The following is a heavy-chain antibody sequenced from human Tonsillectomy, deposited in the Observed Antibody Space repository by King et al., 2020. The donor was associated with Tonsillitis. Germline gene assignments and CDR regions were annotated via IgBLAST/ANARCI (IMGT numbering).Heavy chain of an antibody. Sequence: VQLQQWGAGLLKPSETLSLTCAVYGGSFSGYYWSWIRQPPGKGLEWIGEINHSGSTNYNPSLKSRVTISVDTSKNQFSLKLSSVTAADTAVYYCARVGLGIRRYFYLWGRGTLVTVSS. V-gene: IGHV4-34*01. CDR3: ARVGLGIRRYFYL. CDR1: GGSFSGYY. CDR2: INHSGST. J-gene: IGHJ2*01. D-gene: IGHD7-27*01.